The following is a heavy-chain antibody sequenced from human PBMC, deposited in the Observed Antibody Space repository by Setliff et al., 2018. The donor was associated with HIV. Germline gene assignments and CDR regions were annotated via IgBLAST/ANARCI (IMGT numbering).Heavy chain of an antibody. CDR1: GDTLSNYA. V-gene: IGHV1-69*06. CDR3: ATVIYYSLGSYSLDY. CDR2: IIPIFGTA. D-gene: IGHD3-10*01. Sequence: SVMVSCKASGDTLSNYAISWVRQAPGQGLEWMGGIIPIFGTANYAQKFEGRVTITADKSTGKAYLEVSSLRSEDTAVYYCATVIYYSLGSYSLDYWGQPTLVTVSS. J-gene: IGHJ4*02.